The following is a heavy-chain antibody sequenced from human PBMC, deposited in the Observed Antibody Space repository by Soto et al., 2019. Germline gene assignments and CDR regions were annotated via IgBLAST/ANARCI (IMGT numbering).Heavy chain of an antibody. V-gene: IGHV3-48*03. CDR2: ISDNGRTV. J-gene: IGHJ4*02. CDR3: ARDGPATDFDY. D-gene: IGHD6-13*01. Sequence: EVQLVESGGGLVLPGGSLRLSCAASGFTFSGYEMNWVRLAPGKGLEWVSYISDNGRTVYYADSVKGRFTISRDNAKNSLYLQMNSLRAEYTAVYYCARDGPATDFDYWGQGSLVTASS. CDR1: GFTFSGYE.